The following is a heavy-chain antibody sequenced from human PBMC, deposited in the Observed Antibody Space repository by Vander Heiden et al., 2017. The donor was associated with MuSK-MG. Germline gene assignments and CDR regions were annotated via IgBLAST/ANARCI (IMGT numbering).Heavy chain of an antibody. CDR2: IHHSVST. D-gene: IGHD5-18*01. Sequence: VQLQASGPGPVKPSETLSLTCTVSGCSIRSYYSSWIRQPPGKGLEWIGYIHHSVSTNYNATRKIRLTRSVDTSKNQFSLKLSSVSAAGTAVYDCASGGYSSGRSMIGGWFDPWGQGTMVTVSS. V-gene: IGHV4-59*01. CDR3: ASGGYSSGRSMIGGWFDP. J-gene: IGHJ5*02. CDR1: GCSIRSYY.